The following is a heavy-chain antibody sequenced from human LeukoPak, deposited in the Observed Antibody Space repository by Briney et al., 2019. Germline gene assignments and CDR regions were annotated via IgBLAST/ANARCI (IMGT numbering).Heavy chain of an antibody. CDR2: IKEDGSEK. V-gene: IGHV3-7*01. CDR3: ASQGVYSGSDLDYFDY. D-gene: IGHD5-12*01. J-gene: IGHJ4*02. Sequence: TGGSLRLSCAASGFTFSNYWVSWVRQAPGKGLEWVANIKEDGSEKYYVDSVKGRFTISRDNAKNSVYLQMKSLRVEDTAVYYCASQGVYSGSDLDYFDYWGQGALVTVSS. CDR1: GFTFSNYW.